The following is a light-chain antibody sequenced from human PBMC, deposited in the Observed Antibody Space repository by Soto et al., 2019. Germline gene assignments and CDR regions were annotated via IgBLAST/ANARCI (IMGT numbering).Light chain of an antibody. CDR3: QQYNNWPPFT. J-gene: IGKJ5*01. Sequence: DIVMTQSPATLSVSPGERATLSCRASQSVSSTLAWYQQKPGQAPRLLIYGASTRATGIPARFSGSESGTKFTLTISSLQSEDIALYYCQQYNNWPPFTFGQGTRLEIK. CDR2: GAS. V-gene: IGKV3-15*01. CDR1: QSVSST.